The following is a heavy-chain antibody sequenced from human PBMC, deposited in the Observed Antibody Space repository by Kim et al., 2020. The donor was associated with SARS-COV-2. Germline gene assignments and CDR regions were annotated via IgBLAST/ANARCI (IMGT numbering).Heavy chain of an antibody. Sequence: YADSVKGRFTISRDNSKNTLYLQMNSLRAEDTAVYYCARASRGLTNWFDPWGQGTLVTVSS. D-gene: IGHD3-10*01. V-gene: IGHV3-53*01. J-gene: IGHJ5*02. CDR3: ARASRGLTNWFDP.